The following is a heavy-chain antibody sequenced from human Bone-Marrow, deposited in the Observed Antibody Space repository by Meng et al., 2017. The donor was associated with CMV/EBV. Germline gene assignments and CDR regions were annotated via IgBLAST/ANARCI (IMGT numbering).Heavy chain of an antibody. V-gene: IGHV3-7*03. CDR3: TTGKNYYYYGMDV. CDR2: TKQDGSEK. J-gene: IGHJ6*02. CDR1: GFTFSSYW. D-gene: IGHD1-1*01. Sequence: GESLKISCAASGFTFSSYWMSWVRQAPGKGLEWVANTKQDGSEKYYVDSVKGRFTISRDNAKNSLYLQMNSLKTEDTAVYYCTTGKNYYYYGMDVWAQGTTVTVPS.